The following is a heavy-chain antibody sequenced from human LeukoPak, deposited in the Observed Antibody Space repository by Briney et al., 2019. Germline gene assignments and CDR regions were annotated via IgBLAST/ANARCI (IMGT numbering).Heavy chain of an antibody. D-gene: IGHD3-9*01. Sequence: ASVRASCKASGYTFTSYYMHWVRQAPGQGLEWMGIINPSGGSTSYAQKFQGRVTMTRDTSTSTVYMELSSLRSEDTAVYYCAREGYDILTGYYKAPDYWGQGTLVSVSS. CDR3: AREGYDILTGYYKAPDY. J-gene: IGHJ4*02. V-gene: IGHV1-46*01. CDR1: GYTFTSYY. CDR2: INPSGGST.